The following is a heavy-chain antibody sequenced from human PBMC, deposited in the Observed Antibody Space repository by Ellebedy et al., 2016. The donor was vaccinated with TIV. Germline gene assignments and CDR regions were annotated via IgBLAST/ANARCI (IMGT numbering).Heavy chain of an antibody. CDR3: AKRQGYGGRGAFDI. J-gene: IGHJ3*02. Sequence: GGSLRLSXAASGFTFDDYAMHWVRQAPGKGLEWVSGISWNSGSIGYADSVKGRFTISRDNAKNSLYLQMNSLRAEDTALYYCAKRQGYGGRGAFDIWGQGTMVTVSS. V-gene: IGHV3-9*01. CDR1: GFTFDDYA. CDR2: ISWNSGSI. D-gene: IGHD1-1*01.